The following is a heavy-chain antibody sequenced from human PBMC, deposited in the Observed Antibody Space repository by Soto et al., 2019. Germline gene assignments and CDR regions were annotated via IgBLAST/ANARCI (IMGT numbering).Heavy chain of an antibody. D-gene: IGHD5-18*01. CDR1: GGTFSSYA. CDR2: IIPIFGTA. CDR3: ARDQDTAMVGPYYYYYGMDA. V-gene: IGHV1-69*13. J-gene: IGHJ6*02. Sequence: ASVKVSCKASGGTFSSYAISWVRQAPGQGLEWMGGIIPIFGTANYAQKFQGRVTITADESTSTAYMELSSLRSEDTAVYYCARDQDTAMVGPYYYYYGMDAWGQGTTVTVSS.